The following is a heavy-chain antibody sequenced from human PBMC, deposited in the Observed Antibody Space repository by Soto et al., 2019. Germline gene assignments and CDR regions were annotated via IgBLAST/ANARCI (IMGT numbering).Heavy chain of an antibody. CDR1: GGYMTSSNW. D-gene: IGHD1-26*01. CDR2: AHHSGRT. V-gene: IGHV4-4*02. Sequence: QVHLQESGPGLVKPSGTLSLTCTVSGGYMTSSNWWNWVRQSPGKGLEWIGEAHHSGRTNYNPTLKSRVTISVDKSKNHSYLKLGSVTAADTAVYYCARSEATGLDYWGQGTLVTVSS. J-gene: IGHJ4*02. CDR3: ARSEATGLDY.